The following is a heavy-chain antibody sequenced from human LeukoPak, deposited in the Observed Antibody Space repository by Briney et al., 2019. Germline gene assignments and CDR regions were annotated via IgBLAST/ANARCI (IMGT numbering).Heavy chain of an antibody. D-gene: IGHD1-26*01. J-gene: IGHJ3*02. CDR3: ARVPRAGATSDAFDI. CDR2: IYHSGST. CDR1: GGSISSSGYY. Sequence: SETLSLTCTVSGGSISSSGYYWGWIRQPPGKGLEWIGYIYHSGSTYYNPSLKSRVTISVDRSKNQFSLKLSSVTAADTAVYYCARVPRAGATSDAFDIWGQGTMVTVSS. V-gene: IGHV4-30-2*01.